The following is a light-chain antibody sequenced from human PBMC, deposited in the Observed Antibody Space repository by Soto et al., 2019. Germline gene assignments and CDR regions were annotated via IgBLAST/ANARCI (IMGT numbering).Light chain of an antibody. CDR2: AAS. CDR3: QQLNSYPIT. V-gene: IGKV1-9*01. J-gene: IGKJ5*01. CDR1: QSISSY. Sequence: DIQMTQSPSSLSASVVDRVTITCRASQSISSYLNWYQQKPGKAPKLLIYAASTLQSGVPSRFSGSGSGTDFTLTISSLQPEDFATYYCQQLNSYPITFGHGTRLEIK.